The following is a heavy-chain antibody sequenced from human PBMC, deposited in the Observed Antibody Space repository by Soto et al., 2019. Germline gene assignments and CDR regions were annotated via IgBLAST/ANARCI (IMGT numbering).Heavy chain of an antibody. CDR1: EFNFRCYC. Sequence: VLSTLLRSTAAEFNFRCYCRHWVRQQPGKGLEWVANIKQDGSEKYYVDSVKGRFTISRDNAKNSLYLQMNSLRAEDTAVYYCARFYYDSSGYLPSPYYYYYGMDVWGQGTTVTVSS. CDR3: ARFYYDSSGYLPSPYYYYYGMDV. V-gene: IGHV3-7*01. D-gene: IGHD3-22*01. J-gene: IGHJ6*02. CDR2: IKQDGSEK.